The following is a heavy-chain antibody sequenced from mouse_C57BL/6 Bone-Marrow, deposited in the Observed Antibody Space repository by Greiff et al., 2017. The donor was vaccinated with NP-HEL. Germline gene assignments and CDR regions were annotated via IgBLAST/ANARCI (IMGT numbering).Heavy chain of an antibody. CDR2: INPNNGGP. CDR3: AISFYYAMDY. V-gene: IGHV1-18*01. J-gene: IGHJ4*01. CDR1: GYTFTDYN. Sequence: VQLQQSGPELVKPGASVKIPCKASGYTFTDYNMDWVKQSHGKSLEWIGDINPNNGGPIYNQKFKGKATLTVDKSSSTAYMELRSLTSEDTAVYYCAISFYYAMDYWGQGTSVTVSS.